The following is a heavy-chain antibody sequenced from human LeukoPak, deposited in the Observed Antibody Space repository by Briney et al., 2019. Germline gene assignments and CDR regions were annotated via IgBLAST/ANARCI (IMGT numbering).Heavy chain of an antibody. V-gene: IGHV3-7*01. D-gene: IGHD3-3*01. CDR1: GFTFSSYW. J-gene: IGHJ4*02. Sequence: PGGSLRLSCAASGFTFSSYWMSWVRQAPGKGLEWVANIKQDGSEKYYVDSVKGGFTISRDNAKNSLYLQMNSLRAEDTAVYYCAREYYDFWSGYPLDYWGQGTLVTVSS. CDR3: AREYYDFWSGYPLDY. CDR2: IKQDGSEK.